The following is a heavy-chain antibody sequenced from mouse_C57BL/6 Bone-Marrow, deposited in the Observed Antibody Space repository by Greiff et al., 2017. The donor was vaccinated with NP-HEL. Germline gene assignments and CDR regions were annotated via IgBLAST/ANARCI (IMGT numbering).Heavy chain of an antibody. Sequence: VQLQQSGAELVKPGASVKLSCTASGFNIKDYYMHWVKQRPEQGLEWIGRIDPEDGETKYAPKFQSKATITADTSSNTAYLQLTSLTSEDTAVYYCAAQATPYFDYWGQGTTLTVSS. CDR3: AAQATPYFDY. CDR1: GFNIKDYY. V-gene: IGHV14-2*01. D-gene: IGHD3-2*02. J-gene: IGHJ2*01. CDR2: IDPEDGET.